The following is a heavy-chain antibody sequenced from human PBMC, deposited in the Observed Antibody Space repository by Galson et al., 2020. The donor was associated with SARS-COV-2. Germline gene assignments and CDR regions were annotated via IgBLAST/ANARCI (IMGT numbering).Heavy chain of an antibody. CDR3: ARHTGYDSPAFYFDC. CDR2: VYYSGRT. J-gene: IGHJ4*02. Sequence: SQTLSLTCTVSGGSISDSYWSWIRQPPGEGLEWIGHVYYSGRTNYNPSLKSRVAISVDTSKNQFSLRLNSVTAADTAVYYCARHTGYDSPAFYFDCWGQGTLVTVSS. V-gene: IGHV4-59*01. CDR1: GGSISDSY. D-gene: IGHD5-12*01.